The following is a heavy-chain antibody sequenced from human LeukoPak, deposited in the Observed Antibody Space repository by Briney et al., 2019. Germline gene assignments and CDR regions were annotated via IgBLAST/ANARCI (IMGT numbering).Heavy chain of an antibody. CDR1: GASISGYY. Sequence: SSETLSLTCSVSGASISGYYWNWIRQPAGKGLEWIGRIHTSGSTNYNPSLKSRLTVSVDTSKNQFSLKLSSATAADTAVYYCARDGGSGWYRYWGQGTLVTVSS. D-gene: IGHD6-13*01. CDR2: IHTSGST. J-gene: IGHJ4*02. V-gene: IGHV4-4*07. CDR3: ARDGGSGWYRY.